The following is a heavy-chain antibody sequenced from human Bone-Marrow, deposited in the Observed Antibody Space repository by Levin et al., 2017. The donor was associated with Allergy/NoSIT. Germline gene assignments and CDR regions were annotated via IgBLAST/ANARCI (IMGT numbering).Heavy chain of an antibody. Sequence: SQTLSLTCNVSGSAVSSNYYWSWIRQPPGKGLEWIGYIFHSGATNHNPSLKSRVTVSVDKSRNQLSLRLRSVTAADTAVYFCTRHSMYYVDKSLRVAAFDYWGQGILVTVSS. CDR1: GSAVSSNYY. CDR2: IFHSGAT. V-gene: IGHV4-59*08. J-gene: IGHJ4*02. D-gene: IGHD3-16*01. CDR3: TRHSMYYVDKSLRVAAFDY.